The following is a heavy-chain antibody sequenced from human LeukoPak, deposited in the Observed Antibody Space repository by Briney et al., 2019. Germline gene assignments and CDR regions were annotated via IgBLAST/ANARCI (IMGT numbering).Heavy chain of an antibody. Sequence: SETLSLTCTISGGSVSDYYWSWIRQSPGKGLEWIGYIYHTGSTSYSPSLKSRVTISADTSQNQFSLKLSSVTAADTAVYYCASYTDAFDIWGQGTMVTASS. V-gene: IGHV4-59*02. CDR2: IYHTGST. J-gene: IGHJ3*02. CDR3: ASYTDAFDI. D-gene: IGHD3-16*01. CDR1: GGSVSDYY.